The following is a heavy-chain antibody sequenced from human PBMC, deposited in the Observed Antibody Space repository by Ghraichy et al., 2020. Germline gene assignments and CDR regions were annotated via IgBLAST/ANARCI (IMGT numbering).Heavy chain of an antibody. V-gene: IGHV4-39*01. CDR2: IHYSGNT. CDR1: GGSINSKNYY. J-gene: IGHJ6*02. D-gene: IGHD3-22*01. Sequence: SETLSLTCTVSGGSINSKNYYWGWIRQPPGKGLEWMGSIHYSGNTYYNPSLESRVIISIDTSKNQFSLKLKSVTAADTAAYYCAKRGDYYDSSDHWHYYGWDGGGQGTTVRVAS. CDR3: AKRGDYYDSSDHWHYYGWDG.